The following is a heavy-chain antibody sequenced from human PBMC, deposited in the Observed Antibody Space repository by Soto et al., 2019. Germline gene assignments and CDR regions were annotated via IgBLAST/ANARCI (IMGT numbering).Heavy chain of an antibody. D-gene: IGHD3-22*01. CDR1: GFTFSSYA. V-gene: IGHV3-30-3*01. Sequence: AGGSLRLSCAASGFTFSSYAMHWVRQAPGKGLEWVAVTSFDGSKKYYADSVQGRFIISRDNSKNTLYLQMNSLRVEDTAVYYCARESGRWLGVNWYFDLWGRGTRVTVSS. CDR3: ARESGRWLGVNWYFDL. J-gene: IGHJ2*01. CDR2: TSFDGSKK.